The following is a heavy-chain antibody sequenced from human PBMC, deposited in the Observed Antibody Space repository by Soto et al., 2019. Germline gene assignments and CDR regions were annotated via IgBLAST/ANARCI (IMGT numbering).Heavy chain of an antibody. CDR1: GYTFTGYY. J-gene: IGHJ5*02. CDR2: INPNSGGT. CDR3: ARSGGWELRTRWFDP. Sequence: GASVKVSCKASGYTFTGYYMHWVRQAPGQGLEWMGWINPNSGGTNYAQKFQGRVTMTRDTSISTAYMELSRLRSDDTAVYYCARSGGWELRTRWFDPWGQGTLVTVSS. D-gene: IGHD1-26*01. V-gene: IGHV1-2*02.